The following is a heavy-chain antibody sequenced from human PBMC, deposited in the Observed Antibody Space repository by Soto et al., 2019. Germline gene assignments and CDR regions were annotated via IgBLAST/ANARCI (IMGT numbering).Heavy chain of an antibody. J-gene: IGHJ6*02. CDR1: GYTFTSYD. CDR2: MNPNSGNT. CDR3: ARAIAAAGNYYYYGMDV. Sequence: QVQLVQSGAEVKKPGASVKVSCKASGYTFTSYDINWVRQATGQGLEWMGWMNPNSGNTGYAQKFQGRVTMTRNTSXSXXYMELSSLRSEDTAVYYCARAIAAAGNYYYYGMDVWGQGTTVTVSS. V-gene: IGHV1-8*01. D-gene: IGHD6-13*01.